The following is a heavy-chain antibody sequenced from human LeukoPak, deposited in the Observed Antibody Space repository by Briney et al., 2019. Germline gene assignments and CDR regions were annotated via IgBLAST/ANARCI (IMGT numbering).Heavy chain of an antibody. V-gene: IGHV3-30-3*01. J-gene: IGHJ4*02. CDR2: ISYDGTYK. Sequence: PGGSLRLSCAASRFAFSAFVMHWVRQAPGKGLEWVALISYDGTYKYYADSVKGRFTLSRDNSKNTLYLQMNSLRIEDSAVYYCGRSGDLSPYFDHWGQGTLVTVSS. CDR1: RFAFSAFV. D-gene: IGHD1-26*01. CDR3: GRSGDLSPYFDH.